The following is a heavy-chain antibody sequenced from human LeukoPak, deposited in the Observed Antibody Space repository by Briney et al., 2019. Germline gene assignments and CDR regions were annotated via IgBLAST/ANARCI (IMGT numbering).Heavy chain of an antibody. CDR1: GGSISSGDYY. CDR3: ARDREVAVAGTDY. J-gene: IGHJ4*02. CDR2: IYYSGSP. Sequence: SETLSLTCTVSGGSISSGDYYWSWIRQPPGKGLEWIGYIYYSGSPYYNPSLKSRVTISVDTSKNQFSLKLSSVTAADTAVYYCARDREVAVAGTDYWGQGTLVTVSS. V-gene: IGHV4-30-4*08. D-gene: IGHD6-19*01.